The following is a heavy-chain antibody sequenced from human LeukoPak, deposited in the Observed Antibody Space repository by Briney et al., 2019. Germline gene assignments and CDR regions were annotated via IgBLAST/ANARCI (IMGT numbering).Heavy chain of an antibody. V-gene: IGHV4-30-2*01. CDR3: ARAAAYYDTTGPIRGLGP. D-gene: IGHD3-22*01. CDR1: GGSISSAGYS. CDR2: IYHSGST. J-gene: IGHJ5*02. Sequence: PSQTLSLTCAVSGGSISSAGYSWSWIRQPPGKGLEWIGYIYHSGSTYYNPSLKSRVTISVDRSKNQFSLKLSSVTAADTAVYYCARAAAYYDTTGPIRGLGPWGQGTLVTVSS.